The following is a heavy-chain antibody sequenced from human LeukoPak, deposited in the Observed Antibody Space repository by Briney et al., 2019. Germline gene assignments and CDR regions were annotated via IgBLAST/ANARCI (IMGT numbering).Heavy chain of an antibody. Sequence: ASVKVSCKASGYTFTGYYMHWVRQAPGQGLEWMGWINPNSGGTNYAQKFQGRVTMTRDTSISTAYMELSRLRSDDTAVYYCARGPEWLALYYFDYWGQGTLVTVSS. CDR3: ARGPEWLALYYFDY. CDR2: INPNSGGT. J-gene: IGHJ4*02. V-gene: IGHV1-2*02. CDR1: GYTFTGYY. D-gene: IGHD6-19*01.